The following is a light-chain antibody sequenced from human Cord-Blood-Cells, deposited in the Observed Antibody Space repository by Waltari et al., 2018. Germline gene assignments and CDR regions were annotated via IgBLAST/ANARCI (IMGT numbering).Light chain of an antibody. Sequence: DTQMTQSPSSLSASVGDRVPITCRASQSISSYLNWYQQKPGKAPKLLIYAASSLQSGVPSRFSGSGSGTDFTLTISSRQPEDFATYYCQQSYSTPYSFGRGTKLEIK. V-gene: IGKV1-39*01. CDR2: AAS. J-gene: IGKJ2*03. CDR3: QQSYSTPYS. CDR1: QSISSY.